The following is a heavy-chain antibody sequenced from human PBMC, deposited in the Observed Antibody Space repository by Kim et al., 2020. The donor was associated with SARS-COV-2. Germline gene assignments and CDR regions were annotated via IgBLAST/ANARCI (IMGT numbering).Heavy chain of an antibody. V-gene: IGHV1-46*01. CDR1: GYTFTSYY. CDR3: ARVLGSGLWFGELLPWGMDV. J-gene: IGHJ6*02. Sequence: ASVKVSCKASGYTFTSYYMHWVRQAPGQGLEWMGIINPSGGSTSYAQKFQGRVTMTRDTSTSTVYMELSSLRSEDTAVYYCARVLGSGLWFGELLPWGMDVWGQGTTVTVSS. CDR2: INPSGGST. D-gene: IGHD3-10*01.